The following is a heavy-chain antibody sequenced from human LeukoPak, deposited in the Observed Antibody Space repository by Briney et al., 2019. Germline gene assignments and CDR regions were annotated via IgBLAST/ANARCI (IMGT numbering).Heavy chain of an antibody. Sequence: GGSLRLSCAASGFTFSSYWMHWVRQAPGKGLVWVSRINSDGSSTSYADSVKGRFTISRDNARNTLYLQMNSLRAEDTAVYYCARDLIVVRYYDFWSGSDAFDIWGQGTMVTVSS. D-gene: IGHD3-3*01. CDR3: ARDLIVVRYYDFWSGSDAFDI. J-gene: IGHJ3*02. CDR2: INSDGSST. V-gene: IGHV3-74*01. CDR1: GFTFSSYW.